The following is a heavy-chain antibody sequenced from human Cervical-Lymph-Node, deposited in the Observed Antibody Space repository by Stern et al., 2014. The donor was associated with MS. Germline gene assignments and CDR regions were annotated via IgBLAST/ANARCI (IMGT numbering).Heavy chain of an antibody. D-gene: IGHD6-13*01. CDR1: GYTFTSYY. Sequence: QVQLVQSGAEVKKPGASVKVSCKASGYTFTSYYMHWVRQAPGQGLEWMGIINPSGGSTSYAQKFQGRVTMTRDTSTSTVYMELSSLRSEDTAVYYCAREVAAAGYYYYGMDVWGQGTTVTVSS. V-gene: IGHV1-46*03. CDR3: AREVAAAGYYYYGMDV. CDR2: INPSGGST. J-gene: IGHJ6*02.